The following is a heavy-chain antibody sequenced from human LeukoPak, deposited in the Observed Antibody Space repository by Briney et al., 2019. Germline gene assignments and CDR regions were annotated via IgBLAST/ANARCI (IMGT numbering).Heavy chain of an antibody. CDR1: GYTFTSYD. V-gene: IGHV1-8*03. CDR3: ARAPSYYIVLMVYAFSHPYYFDY. Sequence: ASVKVSCKASGYTFTSYDINWVRQATGQGLGWMGWMNPNSGNTGYAQKFQGRVTITRNTSISTAYMELSSLRSEDTAVYYCARAPSYYIVLMVYAFSHPYYFDYWGQGTLVTVSS. D-gene: IGHD2-8*01. CDR2: MNPNSGNT. J-gene: IGHJ4*02.